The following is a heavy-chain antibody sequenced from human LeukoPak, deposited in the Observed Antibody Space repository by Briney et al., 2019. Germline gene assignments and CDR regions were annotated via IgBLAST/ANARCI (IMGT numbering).Heavy chain of an antibody. V-gene: IGHV3-49*04. CDR3: TRDGRNYYDSSGYLTLLDY. CDR1: GFTFGDYA. Sequence: GGSLRLSCTASGFTFGDYAMSWVGQAPGKGREWVGFIRSKAYGGTTEYAASVKGRFTIPRDDSKSIVYLQMNSLKTEDTAVYYCTRDGRNYYDSSGYLTLLDYWGQGTLVTVSS. D-gene: IGHD3-22*01. J-gene: IGHJ4*02. CDR2: IRSKAYGGTT.